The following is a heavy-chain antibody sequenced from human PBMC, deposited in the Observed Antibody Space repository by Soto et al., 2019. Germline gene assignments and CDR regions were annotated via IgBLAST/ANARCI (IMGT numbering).Heavy chain of an antibody. J-gene: IGHJ5*02. CDR3: ARERFLEWLPPHWFDP. CDR1: GGAFSSYA. Sequence: SVKVSCKASGGAFSSYAISWVRQAPGQGLEWMGGIIPIFGTANYAQKFQGRVTITADKSTSTAYMELSSLRSEDTAVYYCARERFLEWLPPHWFDPWGQGTLVTVSS. V-gene: IGHV1-69*06. D-gene: IGHD3-3*01. CDR2: IIPIFGTA.